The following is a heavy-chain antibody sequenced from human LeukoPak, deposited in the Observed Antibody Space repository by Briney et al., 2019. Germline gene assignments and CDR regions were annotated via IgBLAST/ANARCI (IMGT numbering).Heavy chain of an antibody. CDR2: LSHSGTS. V-gene: IGHV4-59*08. CDR1: GGSITTYY. Sequence: SETLSLTCTVSGGSITTYYWSWIRQPPGKGLEWIGFLSHSGTSNNNPSLKSRVTISLDTSKNQLSLKMSSVTAADTAVYYCARLVVATDAFDIWGQGTMVTVSS. J-gene: IGHJ3*02. D-gene: IGHD5-12*01. CDR3: ARLVVATDAFDI.